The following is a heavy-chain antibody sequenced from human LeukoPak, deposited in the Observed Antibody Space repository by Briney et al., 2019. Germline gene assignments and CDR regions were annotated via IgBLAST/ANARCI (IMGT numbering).Heavy chain of an antibody. CDR3: ARVRYSYGPYFDY. Sequence: SETLSLTCTVSGGSISSGGYYWSWIRQHPGKGLEWIGYIYYSGSTYYNPSLKSRVTISVDTSKNQFSLKLSSVTAADTAVYYCARVRYSYGPYFDYWGQGTLVTVSS. CDR2: IYYSGST. V-gene: IGHV4-31*03. D-gene: IGHD5-18*01. J-gene: IGHJ4*02. CDR1: GGSISSGGYY.